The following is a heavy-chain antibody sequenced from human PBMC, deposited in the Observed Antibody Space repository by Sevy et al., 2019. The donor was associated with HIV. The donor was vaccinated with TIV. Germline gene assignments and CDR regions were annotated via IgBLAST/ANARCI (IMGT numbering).Heavy chain of an antibody. D-gene: IGHD3-22*01. CDR2: IIPILGIA. CDR3: ARDAYYYDSSGYYDHLGVYYFDY. Sequence: ASVKVSCKASGGTFSSYAISWVRQAPGQGLEWMGRIIPILGIANYAQKFQGRVTITADKSTSTAYMELSSLRSEDTAVYYCARDAYYYDSSGYYDHLGVYYFDYWGQGTLVTVSS. CDR1: GGTFSSYA. V-gene: IGHV1-69*04. J-gene: IGHJ4*02.